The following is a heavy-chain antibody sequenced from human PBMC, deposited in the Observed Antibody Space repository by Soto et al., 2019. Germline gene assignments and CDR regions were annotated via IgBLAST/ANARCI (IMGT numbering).Heavy chain of an antibody. CDR3: ARHDQSVAVPFDY. CDR2: IYYSGST. Sequence: SETLSLTCTVSGGSISSSSYYWGWIRQPPGKGLEWIGSIYYSGSTYYNPSLKSRVTISVDTSKNQFSLKLSSVTAADTAVYYCARHDQSVAVPFDYWGQGTLVTVSS. J-gene: IGHJ4*02. CDR1: GGSISSSSYY. D-gene: IGHD6-19*01. V-gene: IGHV4-39*01.